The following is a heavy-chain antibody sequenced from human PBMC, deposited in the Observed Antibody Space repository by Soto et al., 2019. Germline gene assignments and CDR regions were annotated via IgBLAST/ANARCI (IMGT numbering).Heavy chain of an antibody. CDR1: GFTFSSYA. V-gene: IGHV3-23*01. CDR3: AKGTWGRSEGLYDLHMNTPDY. J-gene: IGHJ4*02. Sequence: GGSLRLSCAASGFTFSSYAMSWVRQAPGKGLEWVSAISGSGGSTYYADSVKGRFTISRDNSKNTLYLQMNSLRAEDTAVYYCAKGTWGRSEGLYDLHMNTPDYWGQGTLVTVSS. D-gene: IGHD3-3*01. CDR2: ISGSGGST.